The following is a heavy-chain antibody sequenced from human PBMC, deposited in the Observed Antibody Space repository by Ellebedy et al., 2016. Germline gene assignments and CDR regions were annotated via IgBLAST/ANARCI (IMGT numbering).Heavy chain of an antibody. CDR3: TKDHSSSWYRMGGMDV. J-gene: IGHJ6*02. Sequence: GESLKISCAASGFTFDDYTMHWVRQAPGKGLEWVSLISWDGGTTYYADSVKGRFTISRDNSKNSLYLQMNSLTTEDTALYYCTKDHSSSWYRMGGMDVWGQGTTVTVSS. CDR1: GFTFDDYT. CDR2: ISWDGGTT. V-gene: IGHV3-43*01. D-gene: IGHD6-13*01.